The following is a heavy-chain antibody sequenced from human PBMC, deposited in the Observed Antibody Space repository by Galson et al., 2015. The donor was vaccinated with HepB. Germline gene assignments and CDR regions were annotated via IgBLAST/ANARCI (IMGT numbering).Heavy chain of an antibody. J-gene: IGHJ5*02. CDR2: INHSGST. Sequence: LSLTCAVYGGSFSGYYWSWIRQPPGKGLEWIGEINHSGSTNYNPSLKSRVTISVDTSKNQFSLKLSSVTAADTAVYYCAREGVTIFGVVISWGQGTLVTVSS. V-gene: IGHV4-34*01. CDR3: AREGVTIFGVVIS. D-gene: IGHD3-3*01. CDR1: GGSFSGYY.